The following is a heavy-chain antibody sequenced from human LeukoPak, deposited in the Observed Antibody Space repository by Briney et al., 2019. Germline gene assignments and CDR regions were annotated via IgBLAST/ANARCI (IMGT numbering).Heavy chain of an antibody. J-gene: IGHJ4*02. CDR2: NNWNGGST. CDR1: GFTFDDYG. CDR3: ARTREMATIRGAIDY. Sequence: GGSLRLSCAASGFTFDDYGMSWVRQAPGKGLEWVSGNNWNGGSTGYADSVKGRFTISRDNAKNSLYLQMNSLRAEDTALYYCARTREMATIRGAIDYWGQGTLVTVSS. D-gene: IGHD5-24*01. V-gene: IGHV3-20*04.